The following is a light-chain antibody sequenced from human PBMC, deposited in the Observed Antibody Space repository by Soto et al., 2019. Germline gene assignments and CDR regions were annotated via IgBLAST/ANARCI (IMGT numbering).Light chain of an antibody. J-gene: IGKJ4*01. V-gene: IGKV1-39*01. CDR1: QSISRY. CDR3: QQSYSTPLT. Sequence: DIQMTQSPSSLSASVGARVPISCRASQSISRYLNWYQQKPGKAPKLLIYAASSLQSGVPSRFSGSGSGTDFTLTISSLQPEDFATYYCQQSYSTPLTFGGGTKVDIK. CDR2: AAS.